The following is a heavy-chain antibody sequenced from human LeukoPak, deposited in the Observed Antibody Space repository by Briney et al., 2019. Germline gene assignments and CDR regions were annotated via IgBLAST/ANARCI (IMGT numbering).Heavy chain of an antibody. CDR2: IYSGGST. J-gene: IGHJ4*02. D-gene: IGHD3-22*01. Sequence: GGFLRLSCAASGFTVSSNYMSWVRQAPGKGLEWVSVIYSGGSTYYADSVKGRFTISRDNSKNTLYLQMNSLRAEDTAVYYCARTIAAAGLNYYDSSGYDYWGQGTLVTVSS. CDR1: GFTVSSNY. CDR3: ARTIAAAGLNYYDSSGYDY. V-gene: IGHV3-53*01.